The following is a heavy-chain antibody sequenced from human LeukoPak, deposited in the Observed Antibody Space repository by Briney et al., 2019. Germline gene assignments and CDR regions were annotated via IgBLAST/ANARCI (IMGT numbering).Heavy chain of an antibody. CDR1: GGSISSSSYY. J-gene: IGHJ4*02. CDR3: ARDRDYGSGSYDY. Sequence: PSETLSLTCTVSGGSISSSSYYWSWIRQPPGKGLEWIGYIYYTGSTHFNPSLKSRVTISVDTSKNQFSLKLSSVTAADTAVYYCARDRDYGSGSYDYWGQGSLVTVSS. V-gene: IGHV4-61*01. D-gene: IGHD3-10*01. CDR2: IYYTGST.